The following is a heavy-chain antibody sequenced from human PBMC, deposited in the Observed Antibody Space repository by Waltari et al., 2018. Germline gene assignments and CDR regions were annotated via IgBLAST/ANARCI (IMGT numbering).Heavy chain of an antibody. CDR3: ATARDASTLDY. CDR1: GFTFSSYG. V-gene: IGHV3-33*08. J-gene: IGHJ4*02. CDR2: IWYDGSNK. Sequence: QVQLVESGGGVVQPGRSLRLSCAASGFTFSSYGMHWVRQAPGKGLEWVAVIWYDGSNKYYADSVKGRFTISRDNSKNTLYLQMNSLRAEDTAVYYCATARDASTLDYWGQGTLVTVSS.